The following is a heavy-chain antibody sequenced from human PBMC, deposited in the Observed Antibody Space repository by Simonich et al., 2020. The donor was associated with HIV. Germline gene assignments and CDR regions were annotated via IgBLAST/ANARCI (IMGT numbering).Heavy chain of an antibody. Sequence: EVQVVQSGAEVKKPGATVTISCKVSGYSFTDYYMTWVQQAPGRGLGWMGLVDPENGETILAEKFQGRVTITADTSTDTAYMELGSLRSEDTAVYYGATNPYYCGSGSETYYFDYWGQGTLVTVSS. CDR1: GYSFTDYY. V-gene: IGHV1-69-2*01. D-gene: IGHD3-10*01. J-gene: IGHJ4*02. CDR2: VDPENGET. CDR3: ATNPYYCGSGSETYYFDY.